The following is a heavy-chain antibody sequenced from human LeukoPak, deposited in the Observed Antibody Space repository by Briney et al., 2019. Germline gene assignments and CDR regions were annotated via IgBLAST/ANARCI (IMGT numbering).Heavy chain of an antibody. CDR1: GYSFTSYW. CDR3: ARSSNDYYGSGSYYKFDY. Sequence: GESLRISCKGSGYSFTSYWISWVRQMPGKGLEWMGRIDPSDSYTNYSPSFQGHVTISADKSISTAYRKWSSLKASDTAMYYCARSSNDYYGSGSYYKFDYWGQGTLVTVTS. V-gene: IGHV5-10-1*01. J-gene: IGHJ4*02. CDR2: IDPSDSYT. D-gene: IGHD3-10*01.